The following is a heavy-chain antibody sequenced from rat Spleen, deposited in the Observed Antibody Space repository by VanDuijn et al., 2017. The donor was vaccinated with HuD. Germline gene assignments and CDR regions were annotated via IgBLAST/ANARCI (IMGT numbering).Heavy chain of an antibody. CDR1: GFSFINYD. Sequence: EVQLVESDGGLVQPGRSLKLSCAASGFSFINYDMAWVRQAPTKGLEWVASISPSGGSTYYRDSVKGRFTVSRDNAKSTLYLQMDSLRSEDTATYYCARHPDYSNYFDYWGQGVMVTVSS. V-gene: IGHV5S23*01. CDR3: ARHPDYSNYFDY. D-gene: IGHD1-1*01. J-gene: IGHJ2*01. CDR2: ISPSGGST.